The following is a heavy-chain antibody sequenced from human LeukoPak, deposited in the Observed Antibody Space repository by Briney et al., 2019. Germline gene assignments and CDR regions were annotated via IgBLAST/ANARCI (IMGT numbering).Heavy chain of an antibody. V-gene: IGHV1-18*01. Sequence: ASVKVSCKASGYTFTSYGISWVRQAPGQGLEWMGWISAYNGNTNYAQKLQGRVTMTTDTSTSTAYMELRSLRSDDTAVYYWARDRGYYDSSGYLRYWGQGTLVTVSS. D-gene: IGHD3-22*01. CDR1: GYTFTSYG. CDR2: ISAYNGNT. J-gene: IGHJ4*02. CDR3: ARDRGYYDSSGYLRY.